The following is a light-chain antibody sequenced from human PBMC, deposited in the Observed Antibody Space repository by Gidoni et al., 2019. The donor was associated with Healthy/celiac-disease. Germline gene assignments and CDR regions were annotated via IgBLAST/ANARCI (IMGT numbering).Light chain of an antibody. Sequence: DIQMTQSPSSLSASVGDRVTITCRASQSISSYLNRYQQKPGKAPKLLIYAASSLQSGVPSRFSGSGSGTDFTLTISSLQPEDFATYYCQQSYSTHWTFGQGTKVEIK. CDR3: QQSYSTHWT. CDR2: AAS. V-gene: IGKV1-39*01. CDR1: QSISSY. J-gene: IGKJ1*01.